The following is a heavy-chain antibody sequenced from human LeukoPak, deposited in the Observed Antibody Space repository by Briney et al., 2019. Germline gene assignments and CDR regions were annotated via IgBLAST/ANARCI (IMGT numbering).Heavy chain of an antibody. V-gene: IGHV1-69*04. D-gene: IGHD3-9*01. J-gene: IGHJ4*02. CDR2: IIPILGIA. CDR3: ARDLGHYDILTGYYAGGPVDY. CDR1: GGTFSSYA. Sequence: GAPVKVSCKASGGTFSSYAISWVRQAPGQGLEWMGRIIPILGIANYAQKFQGRVTITADKSTSTAYMELSSLRSEDTAVYYCARDLGHYDILTGYYAGGPVDYWGQGTLVTVSS.